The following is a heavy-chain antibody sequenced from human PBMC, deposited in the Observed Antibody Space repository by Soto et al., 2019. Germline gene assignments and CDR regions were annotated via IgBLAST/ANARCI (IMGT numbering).Heavy chain of an antibody. CDR1: GYTFTSYY. CDR2: INPSGGST. Sequence: ASVKVSCKASGYTFTSYYMHWLRQAPGQGLEWMGIINPSGGSTSYAQKFQGRVTMTRDTSTSTVYMELSSLRSEDTAVYYCARVIVGAILDYWGQGTLVTVSS. V-gene: IGHV1-46*01. J-gene: IGHJ4*02. CDR3: ARVIVGAILDY. D-gene: IGHD1-26*01.